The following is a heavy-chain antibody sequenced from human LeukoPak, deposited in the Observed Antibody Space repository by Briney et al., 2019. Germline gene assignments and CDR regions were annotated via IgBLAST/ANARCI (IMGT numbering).Heavy chain of an antibody. CDR2: IAWNSGNT. Sequence: PGRSLRLSCAASGFTFDNYAMHWVRQAPGKGLEWVSGIAWNSGNTGFADSVKGRFTISRDNAENSLYLQMNSLTPEDTAFYFCAKDMNSNGSGSSYNPWGPFDSWGQGTLVTVSS. CDR3: AKDMNSNGSGSSYNPWGPFDS. CDR1: GFTFDNYA. V-gene: IGHV3-9*01. J-gene: IGHJ4*02. D-gene: IGHD3-10*01.